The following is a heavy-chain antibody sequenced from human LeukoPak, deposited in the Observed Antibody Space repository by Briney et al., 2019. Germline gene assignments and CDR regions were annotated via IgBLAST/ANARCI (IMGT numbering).Heavy chain of an antibody. Sequence: GGSPTLSCAASGFTFSSRGMHCVRQAPGKGLEWVAFVSYDGGKKYYADSVKGRFTISRDNSKNTLYLQMNSLRAEDTAVYYCANPAYCGGDCYSSPFQHWGQGTLVTVSS. CDR3: ANPAYCGGDCYSSPFQH. J-gene: IGHJ1*01. D-gene: IGHD2-21*02. CDR2: VSYDGGKK. CDR1: GFTFSSRG. V-gene: IGHV3-30*18.